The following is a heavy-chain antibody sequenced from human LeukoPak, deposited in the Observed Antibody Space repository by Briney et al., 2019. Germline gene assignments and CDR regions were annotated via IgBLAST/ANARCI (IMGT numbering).Heavy chain of an antibody. CDR1: GGSISSGDYY. V-gene: IGHV4-30-4*08. CDR2: IYYSGST. CDR3: ARDEPAAIGY. D-gene: IGHD2-2*02. J-gene: IGHJ4*02. Sequence: SETLSLTCTVSGGSISSGDYYWSWLRQPPGQGLEWIVYIYYSGSTYYNPSLKSRVTISVDTSKNQFSLKLSSVTAADTAVYYCARDEPAAIGYWGQGTLVTVS.